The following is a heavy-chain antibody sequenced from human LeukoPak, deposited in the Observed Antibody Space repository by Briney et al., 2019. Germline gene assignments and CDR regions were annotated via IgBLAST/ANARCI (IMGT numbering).Heavy chain of an antibody. J-gene: IGHJ3*02. CDR1: GFTFSTYW. Sequence: GGSLRLSCAASGFTFSTYWMHWVRHAPGKGLVWVSRINIDGSSTLYADSVRGRFTISRDNAKNTLYLQMNSLRAEDTAVCYCARSGNAFDIWGQGTMVTVSS. CDR3: ARSGNAFDI. D-gene: IGHD3-10*01. CDR2: INIDGSST. V-gene: IGHV3-74*01.